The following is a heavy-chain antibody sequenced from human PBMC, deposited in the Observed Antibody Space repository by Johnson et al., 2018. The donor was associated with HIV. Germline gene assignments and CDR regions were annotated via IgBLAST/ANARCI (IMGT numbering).Heavy chain of an antibody. J-gene: IGHJ3*02. CDR1: GFTVSSNY. CDR3: AKDSIEWELRAFDI. Sequence: EVQLVESGGGLVQPGGSLRLSCAASGFTVSSNYMTWVRQAPGKGLEWVSILYSGGSTYYADSVKGRFTISRDNSKNTLYLQMNSLRAEDTAVYYCAKDSIEWELRAFDIGGQGTMVTVSS. D-gene: IGHD1-26*01. CDR2: LYSGGST. V-gene: IGHV3-66*01.